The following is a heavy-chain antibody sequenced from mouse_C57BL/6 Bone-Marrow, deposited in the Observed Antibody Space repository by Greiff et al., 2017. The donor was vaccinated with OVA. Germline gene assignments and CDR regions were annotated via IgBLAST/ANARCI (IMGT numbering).Heavy chain of an antibody. D-gene: IGHD1-1*01. J-gene: IGHJ4*01. CDR1: GYAFTNYL. Sequence: QVQLQQSGAELVRPGTSVKVSCKASGYAFTNYLIEWVKQRPGQGLEWIGVINPGSGGTNYNEQFKGKATLTADNSSSTAYMQLSSLTSEDSAGYCCAKGIYYGSSHYYAMDYWGQGTSVTVSS. CDR2: INPGSGGT. CDR3: AKGIYYGSSHYYAMDY. V-gene: IGHV1-54*01.